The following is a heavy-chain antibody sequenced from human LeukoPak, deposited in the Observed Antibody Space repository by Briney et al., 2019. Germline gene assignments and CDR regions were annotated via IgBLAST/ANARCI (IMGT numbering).Heavy chain of an antibody. V-gene: IGHV1-2*02. D-gene: IGHD4-23*01. CDR1: GYTFTGYY. CDR2: INPNSGGT. CDR3: ARGAVYGGKNDY. Sequence: ASVKVSCKASGYTFTGYYMHWVRQAPGQGLEWMGWINPNSGGTNHAQKFQGRVTMTRDTSISTAYMELSRLRSDDTAVYYCARGAVYGGKNDYWGQGTLVTVSS. J-gene: IGHJ4*02.